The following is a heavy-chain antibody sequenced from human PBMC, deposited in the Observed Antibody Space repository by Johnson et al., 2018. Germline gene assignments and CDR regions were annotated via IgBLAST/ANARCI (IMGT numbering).Heavy chain of an antibody. D-gene: IGHD2-8*01. J-gene: IGHJ3*02. CDR1: AFTFNNYA. Sequence: QVQLVESGGGVVQPGRSLRLSCATSAFTFNNYAIPWFRQAPAKGLQWVAMIWYDGDKKYYGDSVKGRFAFSRVSSKNTLYLQMNSLGVEDTAIFYCARGARGYCRNDVCAIGDAFDIWGQGTVVTVAS. CDR2: IWYDGDKK. V-gene: IGHV3-33*01. CDR3: ARGARGYCRNDVCAIGDAFDI.